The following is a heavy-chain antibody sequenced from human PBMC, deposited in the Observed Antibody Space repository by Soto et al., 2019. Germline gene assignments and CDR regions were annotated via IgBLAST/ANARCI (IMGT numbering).Heavy chain of an antibody. Sequence: SVKVSCKASGYTFTSYGISWVRQAPGQGLEWMGWISAYNGNTNYAQKLQGRVTMTTDTSTSTAYMELRSLRSDDTAVYYCARDKRCYDSSGYRTLGYWGQGTLVTVSS. CDR2: ISAYNGNT. V-gene: IGHV1-18*01. CDR3: ARDKRCYDSSGYRTLGY. J-gene: IGHJ4*02. CDR1: GYTFTSYG. D-gene: IGHD3-22*01.